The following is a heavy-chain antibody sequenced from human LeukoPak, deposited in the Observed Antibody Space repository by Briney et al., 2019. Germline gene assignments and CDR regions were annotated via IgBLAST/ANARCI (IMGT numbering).Heavy chain of an antibody. CDR3: AKDLSSFYTVVTPGADY. D-gene: IGHD4-23*01. V-gene: IGHV3-30*04. J-gene: IGHJ4*02. Sequence: GRSLRLSCAASGFTFSSYAMHWVRQAPGKGLEWVAVISYDGSNKYYADSVKGRFTISRDNSKNTLYLQMNSLRAEDTAVYYCAKDLSSFYTVVTPGADYWGQGTLVTVSS. CDR1: GFTFSSYA. CDR2: ISYDGSNK.